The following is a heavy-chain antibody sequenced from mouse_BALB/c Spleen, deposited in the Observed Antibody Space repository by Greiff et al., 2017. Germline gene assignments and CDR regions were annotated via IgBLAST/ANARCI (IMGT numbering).Heavy chain of an antibody. D-gene: IGHD1-1*02. CDR1: GYTFTSYW. V-gene: IGHV1-5*01. Sequence: EVQRVESGTVLARPGASVKMSCKASGYTFTSYWMHWVKQRPGQGLEWIGAIYPGNSDTSYNQKFKGKAKLTAVTSTSTAYMELSSLTNEDSAVYYCTRSGGLWPFDYWGQGTTPTVSS. J-gene: IGHJ2*01. CDR3: TRSGGLWPFDY. CDR2: IYPGNSDT.